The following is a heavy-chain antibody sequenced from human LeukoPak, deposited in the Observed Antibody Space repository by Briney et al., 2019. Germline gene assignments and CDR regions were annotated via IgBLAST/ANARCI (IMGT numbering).Heavy chain of an antibody. J-gene: IGHJ4*02. Sequence: SETLSLTCTVSGGSIRSYYWSWIRQPPGKGLEWIGYIYYSGSTNYNPSLKSRVSISVDTSKNQFSLKLSSVTAADTAVYYCVRDIAAAGGFDYWGQGTLVTVFS. CDR1: GGSIRSYY. D-gene: IGHD6-13*01. CDR3: VRDIAAAGGFDY. CDR2: IYYSGST. V-gene: IGHV4-59*12.